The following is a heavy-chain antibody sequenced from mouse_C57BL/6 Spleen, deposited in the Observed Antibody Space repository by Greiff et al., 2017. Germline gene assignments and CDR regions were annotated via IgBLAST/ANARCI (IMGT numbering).Heavy chain of an antibody. CDR3: ARVYSNYEGWFAY. J-gene: IGHJ3*01. CDR1: GYTFTDSY. V-gene: IGHV1-76*01. Sequence: VQLQQSGAELVRPGASVKLSCKASGYTFTDSYINWVKQRPGPGLEWIAMIYPGSGNTYYNEKFKGKATLTAEKSSSTAYMQLSSLTSEDTAVDFCARVYSNYEGWFAYWGQGTLVTVSA. D-gene: IGHD2-5*01. CDR2: IYPGSGNT.